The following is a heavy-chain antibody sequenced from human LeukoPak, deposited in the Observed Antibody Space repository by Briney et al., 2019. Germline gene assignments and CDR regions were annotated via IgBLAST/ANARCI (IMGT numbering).Heavy chain of an antibody. D-gene: IGHD3-3*01. V-gene: IGHV3-23*01. Sequence: GGSLRLSCAASGFTFSSYAMSWVCQAPGKGLEWVSAISGSGGSTYYADSVKGRFTISRDNSKNTLYLQMNSLRAEDTAVYYCAKVPYYDFWSGYYKQYYFDYWGQGTLVTVSS. CDR3: AKVPYYDFWSGYYKQYYFDY. J-gene: IGHJ4*02. CDR2: ISGSGGST. CDR1: GFTFSSYA.